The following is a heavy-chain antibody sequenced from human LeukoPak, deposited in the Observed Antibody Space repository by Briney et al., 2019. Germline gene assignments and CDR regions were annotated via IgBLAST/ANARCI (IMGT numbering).Heavy chain of an antibody. J-gene: IGHJ4*02. CDR3: ARSLIVASEDY. CDR1: GFMFDSFY. D-gene: IGHD3-22*01. Sequence: AGGSLRLSCAASGFMFDSFYMGWIRQVPGKGLDYIALISASGAVPYYAESVKGRFTISRDNAKNSVSLQMNSLSADDTAVYYCARSLIVASEDYWGQGTLVTVSS. V-gene: IGHV3-11*04. CDR2: ISASGAVP.